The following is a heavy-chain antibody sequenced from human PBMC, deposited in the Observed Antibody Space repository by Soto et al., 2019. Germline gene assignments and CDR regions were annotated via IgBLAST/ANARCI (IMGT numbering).Heavy chain of an antibody. CDR2: ISGNGGRT. J-gene: IGHJ3*02. CDR3: AKGSRGSYFVFDI. D-gene: IGHD1-26*01. CDR1: GFTFSSYA. V-gene: IGHV3-23*01. Sequence: EEQLLESGGSLLQPGGSLRLSCAASGFTFSSYAMSWVRQAAGKGLEWVSTISGNGGRTYYADSVKGRFTISRDKSKNTLYLQMNSLRAEDTAVYYCAKGSRGSYFVFDIWGQGTMVTVSS.